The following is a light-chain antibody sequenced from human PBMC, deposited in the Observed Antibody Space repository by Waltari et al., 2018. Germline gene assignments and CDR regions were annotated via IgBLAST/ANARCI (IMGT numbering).Light chain of an antibody. CDR2: WAS. J-gene: IGKJ1*01. Sequence: DIVMTQSPASLAVSLGERATINCKSSQSLLFSSNNENYLAWYQQKAGQPPKLLISWASTRESGLPDRFTGSGSGTDFTLTISSLQAEDVAVYFCHQYLSTPWTFGQGTKVEIK. CDR3: HQYLSTPWT. V-gene: IGKV4-1*01. CDR1: QSLLFSSNNENY.